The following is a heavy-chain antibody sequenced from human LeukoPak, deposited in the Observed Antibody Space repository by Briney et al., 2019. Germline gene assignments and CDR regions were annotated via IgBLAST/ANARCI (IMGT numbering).Heavy chain of an antibody. CDR3: ARDPIVARIVGYYYYYGMDV. CDR1: GFTFSSYS. CDR2: ISSSGSYI. V-gene: IGHV3-21*01. D-gene: IGHD5-12*01. Sequence: PGGSLRLSCAASGFTFSSYSMNWVRQAPGKGLEWVSSISSSGSYIYYADSVKGRFTISRDNAKNSLYLQMNSLSAEDTAVYYSARDPIVARIVGYYYYYGMDVWGQGTTVTVSS. J-gene: IGHJ6*02.